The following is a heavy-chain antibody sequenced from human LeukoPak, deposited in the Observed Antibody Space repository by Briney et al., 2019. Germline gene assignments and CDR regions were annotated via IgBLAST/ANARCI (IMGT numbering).Heavy chain of an antibody. Sequence: PGGSLRLSCAASGFTFSNHWMTWVRQAPGKGLEWVANIKEDGSEIYYVDSVKGRFTISRDNSKNSLYLQMNSLRAEDTAVYYCARGLYYYDPTGDYYFDYWGQGTLVTVSS. CDR2: IKEDGSEI. D-gene: IGHD3-22*01. J-gene: IGHJ4*02. CDR1: GFTFSNHW. CDR3: ARGLYYYDPTGDYYFDY. V-gene: IGHV3-7*01.